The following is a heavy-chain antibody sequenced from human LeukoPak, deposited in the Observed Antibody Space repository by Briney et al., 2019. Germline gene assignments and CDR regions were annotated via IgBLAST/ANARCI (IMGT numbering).Heavy chain of an antibody. D-gene: IGHD1-1*01. CDR3: AKGDLGWKEDY. CDR1: GFTFSSYA. V-gene: IGHV3-23*01. J-gene: IGHJ4*02. Sequence: PGGSLRLSCAASGFTFSSYAMSWVRQAPGKRLEWVSTISGSGDTTYYADSVKGRFTISRDNSKNTLYLQMNSLRAEDTAVYYCAKGDLGWKEDYWGQGTLVTVSS. CDR2: ISGSGDTT.